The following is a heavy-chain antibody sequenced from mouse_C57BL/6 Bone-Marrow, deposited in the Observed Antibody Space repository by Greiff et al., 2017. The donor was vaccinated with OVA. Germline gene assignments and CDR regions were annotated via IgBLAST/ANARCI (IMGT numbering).Heavy chain of an antibody. CDR1: GYSFTDYN. CDR3: ASYYYGSQYYFDY. CDR2: INPNYGTT. Sequence: VQLQQSGPELVKPGASVKISCKASGYSFTDYNMNWVKQSNGKSLEWIGVINPNYGTTSYNQKFKGKATLTVYQSSSTAYMQLTSLTSEDSAVYDCASYYYGSQYYFDYWGQGTTLTVSS. J-gene: IGHJ2*01. D-gene: IGHD1-1*01. V-gene: IGHV1-39*01.